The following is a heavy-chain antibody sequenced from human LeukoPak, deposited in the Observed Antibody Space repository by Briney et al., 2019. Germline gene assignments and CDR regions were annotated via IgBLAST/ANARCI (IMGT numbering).Heavy chain of an antibody. CDR1: GFTFSSYA. D-gene: IGHD6-19*01. Sequence: GGALRLACAASGFTFSSYAMHWVRQAPGKGLEWVAVISYDGSNKYYADSVKGRFTISRDNSKNTLYLQMNSLRAEDTAVYYCAREGPIAVAGCYFDYWGQGTLVTVSS. CDR3: AREGPIAVAGCYFDY. J-gene: IGHJ4*02. V-gene: IGHV3-30*04. CDR2: ISYDGSNK.